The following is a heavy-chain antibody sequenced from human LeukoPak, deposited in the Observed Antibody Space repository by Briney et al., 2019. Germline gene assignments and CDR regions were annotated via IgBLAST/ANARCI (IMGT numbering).Heavy chain of an antibody. V-gene: IGHV4-59*13. Sequence: PSETLSLTCNVSDGSINSYYRSWIREPPGKRLEWIGYMYYIGSPSYNPSLTTRATISIDTPKNTFSLKLSSVSAADTVVYYCAGGLQWLLFYSGGQGTLVTVSS. CDR2: MYYIGSP. D-gene: IGHD6-19*01. CDR3: AGGLQWLLFYS. J-gene: IGHJ4*02. CDR1: DGSINSYY.